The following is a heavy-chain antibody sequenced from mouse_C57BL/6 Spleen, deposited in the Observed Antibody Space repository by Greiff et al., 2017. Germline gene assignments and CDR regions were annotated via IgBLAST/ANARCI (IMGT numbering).Heavy chain of an antibody. CDR2: ISSGSSTI. Sequence: EVMLVESGGGLVKPGGSLKLSCAASGFTFSDYGMHWVRQAPEKGLEWVAYISSGSSTIYYADTVKGRFTISRDNAKNTLFLQMTSLRSEDTAMYYGARGYGSLYYYAMDYWGQGTSVTVSS. D-gene: IGHD1-1*01. CDR1: GFTFSDYG. J-gene: IGHJ4*01. CDR3: ARGYGSLYYYAMDY. V-gene: IGHV5-17*01.